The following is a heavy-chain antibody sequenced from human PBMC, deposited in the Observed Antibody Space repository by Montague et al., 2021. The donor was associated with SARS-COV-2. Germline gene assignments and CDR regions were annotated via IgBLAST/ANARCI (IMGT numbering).Heavy chain of an antibody. D-gene: IGHD2-8*01. CDR3: ATITLGYCTNGVCKPPDY. CDR2: IYYSGST. J-gene: IGHJ4*02. V-gene: IGHV4-39*01. CDR1: GGSFSGYY. Sequence: SETLSLTCAVYGGSFSGYYWGWIRQPPGKGLEWIGSIYYSGSTYYNPSLKSRVTISVDTSKNQFSLKLSSVTAADTAVYYCATITLGYCTNGVCKPPDYWGQGTLVTVSS.